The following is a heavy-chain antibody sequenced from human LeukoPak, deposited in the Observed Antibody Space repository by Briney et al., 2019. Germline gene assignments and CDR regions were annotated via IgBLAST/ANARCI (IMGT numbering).Heavy chain of an antibody. D-gene: IGHD5-12*01. J-gene: IGHJ4*02. Sequence: ASVKVSCKASGYTFTGYYMHWVRQAPGQPLEWMGWINPNSGVTKFAQRFQGRVTMTRDTSTSTAYLDLSSQRSDDTAVYYCATAVLYGGNDFDYWGQGTLVPVSS. CDR1: GYTFTGYY. V-gene: IGHV1-2*02. CDR3: ATAVLYGGNDFDY. CDR2: INPNSGVT.